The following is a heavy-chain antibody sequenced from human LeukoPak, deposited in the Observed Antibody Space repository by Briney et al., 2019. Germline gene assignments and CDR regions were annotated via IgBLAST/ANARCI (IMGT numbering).Heavy chain of an antibody. V-gene: IGHV4-34*01. CDR2: INDNEST. CDR3: ARLFYYVSGRYNWFDP. D-gene: IGHD3-10*01. CDR1: GGSFSGYY. Sequence: SETLSLTCAVYGGSFSGYYWTWIRQPPGKGLEWIGEINDNESTNYNPSLKSRVTISVDTSKNQFSLRLSSVSAADTAVYYCARLFYYVSGRYNWFDPWGQGTLVTVSS. J-gene: IGHJ5*02.